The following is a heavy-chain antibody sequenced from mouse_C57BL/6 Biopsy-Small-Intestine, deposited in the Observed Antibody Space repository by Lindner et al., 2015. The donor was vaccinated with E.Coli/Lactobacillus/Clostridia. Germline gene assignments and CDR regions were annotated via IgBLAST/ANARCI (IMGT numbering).Heavy chain of an antibody. CDR3: TPYYYGFAY. CDR1: GFNIKDYY. Sequence: VQLQESGAELVKPGASVKLSCTASGFNIKDYYMHWLKQRTEQGLEWIGRIDPEDGETKYAPKFQGKATMTADTSSNTAYLQLSSLTSEDTAVYYCTPYYYGFAYWGQGTLVTVSA. V-gene: IGHV14-2*01. J-gene: IGHJ3*01. D-gene: IGHD1-1*01. CDR2: IDPEDGET.